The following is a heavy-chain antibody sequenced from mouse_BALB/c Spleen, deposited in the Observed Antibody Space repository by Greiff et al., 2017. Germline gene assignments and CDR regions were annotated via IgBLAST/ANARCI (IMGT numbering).Heavy chain of an antibody. V-gene: IGHV5-12-2*01. Sequence: DVKLVESGGGLVQPGGSLKLSCAASGFTFSSYTMSWVRQTPEKRLEWVAYISNGGGSTYYPDTVKGRFTISRDNAKNTLYLQMSSLKSEDTAMYYCARQCFYGSSLDYWGQGTSVTVSS. CDR2: ISNGGGST. J-gene: IGHJ4*01. CDR3: ARQCFYGSSLDY. D-gene: IGHD1-1*01. CDR1: GFTFSSYT.